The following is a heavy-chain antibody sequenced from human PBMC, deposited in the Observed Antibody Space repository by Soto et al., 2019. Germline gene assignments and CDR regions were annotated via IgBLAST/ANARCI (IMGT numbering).Heavy chain of an antibody. Sequence: VQLVQSGAEVKNPGYSVKVSCKASGGTFSSYTSSWVRQAHGPGLEWLGRIITILGIANYAQKFQGRVTITADKSTSTGYMALCSLRCEETAVYYCARGTQPGRYGSGGSCYLGDWSDPWCQGTLVPVST. J-gene: IGHJ5*02. CDR1: GGTFSSYT. CDR3: ARGTQPGRYGSGGSCYLGDWSDP. D-gene: IGHD2-15*01. V-gene: IGHV1-69*02. CDR2: IITILGIA.